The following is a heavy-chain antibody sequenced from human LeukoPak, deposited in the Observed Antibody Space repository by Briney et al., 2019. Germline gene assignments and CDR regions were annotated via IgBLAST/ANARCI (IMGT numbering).Heavy chain of an antibody. CDR3: ARDVEGRDY. Sequence: GASVKVSCKASGYTFTTYYIHWVRQAPGQGLEWMGIINPSGGSTSYAPKFQGRVTMTRDMSTSTVYMELNSLRSEDTAVYYCARDVEGRDYWGQGTLVTVSS. CDR2: INPSGGST. D-gene: IGHD2-21*01. V-gene: IGHV1-46*01. CDR1: GYTFTTYY. J-gene: IGHJ4*02.